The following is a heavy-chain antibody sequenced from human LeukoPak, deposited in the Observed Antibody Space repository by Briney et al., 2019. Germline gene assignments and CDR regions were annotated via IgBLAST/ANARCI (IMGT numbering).Heavy chain of an antibody. CDR3: ARDPGDYYDHSGSFEY. J-gene: IGHJ4*02. CDR1: GFTFRDYY. Sequence: GGSLRLSCVVSGFTFRDYYMSWIRLGPGKGLEWVSFISNSDDTIYYADSVKGRFTISRDNAKNPVYLQMNSLRAEDTAVYYCARDPGDYYDHSGSFEYWGQGTLVTVSS. D-gene: IGHD3-22*01. CDR2: ISNSDDTI. V-gene: IGHV3-11*01.